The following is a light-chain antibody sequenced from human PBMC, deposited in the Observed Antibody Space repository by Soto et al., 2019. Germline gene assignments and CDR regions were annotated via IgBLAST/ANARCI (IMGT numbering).Light chain of an antibody. Sequence: QSVLTQPASVSGSPGQPITISCTGTSSDVGGYNLVSWYQQHPGKAPKLIIYHGSKRPSGVSVRLSGSKSGNTASLAISGIQAEDEADYYCCSYASSSRNYVFGAGTKLTVL. CDR2: HGS. CDR1: SSDVGGYNL. J-gene: IGLJ1*01. V-gene: IGLV2-23*01. CDR3: CSYASSSRNYV.